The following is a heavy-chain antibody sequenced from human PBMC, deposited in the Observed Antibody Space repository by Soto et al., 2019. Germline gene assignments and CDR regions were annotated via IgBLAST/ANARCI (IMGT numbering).Heavy chain of an antibody. CDR3: ARGVAGSGFDL. D-gene: IGHD6-19*01. CDR2: TYYRSNWRH. V-gene: IGHV6-1*01. J-gene: IGHJ4*02. Sequence: SQTLSLTCAISGDSVSSNTAAWNLIRSSPSRGLEWLGRTYYRSNWRHDYAVSVKSRITVNPDTSKNHFSLQLNSVTPDDTALYYCARGVAGSGFDLWGQGTLVTVSS. CDR1: GDSVSSNTAA.